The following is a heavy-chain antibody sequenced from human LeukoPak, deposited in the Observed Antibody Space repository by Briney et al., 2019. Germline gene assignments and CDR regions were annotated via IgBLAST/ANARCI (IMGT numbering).Heavy chain of an antibody. D-gene: IGHD3-3*01. J-gene: IGHJ4*02. CDR2: ISGYNRNT. CDR3: ARDGLRSEWSYFDY. V-gene: IGHV1-18*01. Sequence: GASAKVSCKASGYTFDNYGISWVRQAPGQGLDWMGWISGYNRNTKYAQRLQGRVIMTTDTSTSTVYMELRSLRSDDTAIYYCARDGLRSEWSYFDYWGQGTLVTVSS. CDR1: GYTFDNYG.